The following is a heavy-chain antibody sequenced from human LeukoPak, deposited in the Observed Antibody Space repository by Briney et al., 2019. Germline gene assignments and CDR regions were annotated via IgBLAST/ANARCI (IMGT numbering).Heavy chain of an antibody. CDR3: ARAMITFGGVIAPGAFDI. CDR2: ISAYNGNT. J-gene: IGHJ3*02. V-gene: IGHV1-18*01. D-gene: IGHD3-16*02. Sequence: GASVKVSCEASGYTFTSYGISWVRQAPGQGLEWMGWISAYNGNTNYAQKLQGRVTMTTDTSTSTAYMELRSLRSDDTAVYYCARAMITFGGVIAPGAFDIWGQGTMVTVSS. CDR1: GYTFTSYG.